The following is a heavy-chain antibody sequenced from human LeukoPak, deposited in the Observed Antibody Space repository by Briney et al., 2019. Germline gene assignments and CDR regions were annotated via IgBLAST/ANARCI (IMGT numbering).Heavy chain of an antibody. CDR3: AKDTPQLWFGEPNHYGMDV. Sequence: PGGSLRPSCAASGFTFSSYAMSWVRQAPGKGLEWVSAISGSGGSTYYADSVKGRFTISRDNSKNTLYLQMNSLRAEDTAVYYCAKDTPQLWFGEPNHYGMDVWGQGTTVTVSS. CDR2: ISGSGGST. D-gene: IGHD3-10*01. J-gene: IGHJ6*02. V-gene: IGHV3-23*01. CDR1: GFTFSSYA.